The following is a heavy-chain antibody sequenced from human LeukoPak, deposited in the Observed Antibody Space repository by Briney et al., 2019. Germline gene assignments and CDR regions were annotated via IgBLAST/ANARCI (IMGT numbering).Heavy chain of an antibody. CDR3: ARTYSSSWPDDAFDI. V-gene: IGHV1-2*02. CDR2: MNPNTGTT. J-gene: IGHJ3*02. CDR1: GYTFNGYY. D-gene: IGHD6-13*01. Sequence: ASVTVSCKASGYTFNGYYIHWVRRAPGQGLEWVGWMNPNTGTTKYGQTLQDRVIMTRDTSISTAYMELRSLRSDDTAVYYCARTYSSSWPDDAFDIWGQGTMVTVSS.